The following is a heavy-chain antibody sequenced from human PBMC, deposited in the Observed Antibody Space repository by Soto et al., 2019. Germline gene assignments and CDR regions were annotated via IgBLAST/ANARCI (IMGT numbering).Heavy chain of an antibody. J-gene: IGHJ4*02. CDR2: ISSSSSYI. CDR1: GFTFSSYR. D-gene: IGHD3-22*01. CDR3: ARGYYDSSGYKTALDY. V-gene: IGHV3-21*01. Sequence: PXGCLRLSCAASGFTFSSYRMNWVRQAPGKGLEWVSSISSSSSYIYYADSVKGRFTISRDNAKNSLYLQMNSLRAEDTAVYYCARGYYDSSGYKTALDYWGQGTLVTVSS.